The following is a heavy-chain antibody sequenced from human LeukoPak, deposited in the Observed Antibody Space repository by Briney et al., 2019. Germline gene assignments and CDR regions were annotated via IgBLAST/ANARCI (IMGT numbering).Heavy chain of an antibody. V-gene: IGHV3-30*18. D-gene: IGHD3-22*01. CDR3: AKDYGNDSSGFNY. Sequence: GGSLRLSCAASGFTFSSYGMHWVCQAPGKGLEWVAVISYDGSNKYYADSVKGRFTISRDSSKKTVYLQMNGLSAEDTAVYYCAKDYGNDSSGFNYWGQGTLVIVSS. CDR2: ISYDGSNK. CDR1: GFTFSSYG. J-gene: IGHJ4*02.